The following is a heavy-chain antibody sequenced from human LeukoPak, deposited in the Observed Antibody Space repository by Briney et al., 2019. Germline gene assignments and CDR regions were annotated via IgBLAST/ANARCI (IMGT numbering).Heavy chain of an antibody. V-gene: IGHV1-8*01. CDR2: MNPNSGNT. D-gene: IGHD6-13*01. CDR3: AGIAAAATILGGFDYGMDV. J-gene: IGHJ6*02. CDR1: GYTFTSYD. Sequence: ASVKVSCKASGYTFTSYDINWVRQATGQGLEWMGWMNPNSGNTGYAQKFRGRVTMTRNTSISTAYMELSSLRSEDTAVYYCAGIAAAATILGGFDYGMDVWGQGTTVTVSS.